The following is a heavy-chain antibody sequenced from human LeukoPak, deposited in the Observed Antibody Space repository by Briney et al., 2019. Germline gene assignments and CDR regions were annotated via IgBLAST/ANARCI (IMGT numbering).Heavy chain of an antibody. D-gene: IGHD3-10*01. V-gene: IGHV3-53*01. J-gene: IGHJ6*03. Sequence: GSLRLSCAASGFTVSSNYMSWVRQAPGKGLELVSVIYSGGSTYYADSVKGRFTISRDNSKNTLYLQMNNLRAEDTAVYYCASGSGSYRTPYYYMDVWGKGTTVTVSS. CDR3: ASGSGSYRTPYYYMDV. CDR1: GFTVSSNY. CDR2: IYSGGST.